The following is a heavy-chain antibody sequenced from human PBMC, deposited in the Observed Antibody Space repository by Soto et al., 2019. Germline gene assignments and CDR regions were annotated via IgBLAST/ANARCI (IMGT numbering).Heavy chain of an antibody. V-gene: IGHV3-21*01. CDR3: ARDWWGDVYNSDY. CDR2: ISPTSAYI. J-gene: IGHJ4*02. CDR1: AFSFGDYV. Sequence: EVQLVESGGGLVRPGGSLRLSCAASAFSFGDYVMEWVRQAPGKGLEWVSSISPTSAYIFYADSVKGRFTISRDNAKNSLYLQMNSLRAEDTAVYYCARDWWGDVYNSDYWGQGILVTVSS. D-gene: IGHD2-15*01.